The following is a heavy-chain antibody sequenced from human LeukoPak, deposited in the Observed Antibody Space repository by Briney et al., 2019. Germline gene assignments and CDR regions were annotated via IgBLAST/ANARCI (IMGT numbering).Heavy chain of an antibody. CDR1: GGSSTNYF. J-gene: IGHJ6*03. CDR2: INRSAST. V-gene: IGHV4-34*01. Sequence: PSETLSLTCVLYGGSSTNYFWSWIRQPPGKGLEWIGEINRSASTNYNPSLKSRVTISIDTSKNQFSLKLSSVTAADTAVYYCARAFYPGYYSYMAVGGKGTTVTVSS. CDR3: ARAFYPGYYSYMAV. D-gene: IGHD3-3*02.